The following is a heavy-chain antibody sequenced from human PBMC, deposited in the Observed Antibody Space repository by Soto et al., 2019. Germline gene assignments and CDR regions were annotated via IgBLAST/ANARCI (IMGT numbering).Heavy chain of an antibody. CDR3: ARESSSSGWLEY. D-gene: IGHD6-19*01. J-gene: IGHJ4*02. V-gene: IGHV3-48*03. CDR1: GFSFADFE. CDR2: ISSVDNTV. Sequence: KLSCPLPGFSFADFEMSLVRQAPGKGLEWVAYISSVDNTVHYADSVRGRFTISRDYAKKSLYLQMSSLRAEDTATYYCARESSSSGWLEYWGQGTLVTVSS.